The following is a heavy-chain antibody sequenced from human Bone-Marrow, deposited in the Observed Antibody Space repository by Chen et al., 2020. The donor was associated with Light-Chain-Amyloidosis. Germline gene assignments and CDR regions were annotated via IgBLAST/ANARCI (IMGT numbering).Heavy chain of an antibody. CDR1: GGSLSGYY. V-gene: IGHV4-34*01. Sequence: QVQLQQWGAGLLKPSETLSLTCGVYGGSLSGYYWRWIRQSPGKGLEWIGEINHSGDTKYNTSLRGRVTISLDTSKYQFSLKLRSVTAADTAVYYCARRIFGIVRTAYSYYMDVWGKGTTVTVSS. CDR2: INHSGDT. CDR3: ARRIFGIVRTAYSYYMDV. J-gene: IGHJ6*03. D-gene: IGHD3-3*01.